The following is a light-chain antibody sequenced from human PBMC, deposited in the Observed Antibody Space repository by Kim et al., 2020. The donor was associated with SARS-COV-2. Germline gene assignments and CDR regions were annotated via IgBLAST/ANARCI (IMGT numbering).Light chain of an antibody. J-gene: IGLJ3*02. Sequence: TVTIPGTGGRGSMASSVVRGYQQRPVSAPTTVIYEDNQRPSGVPDRFSGSIDSSSNSASLTISGLKTEDEADYYCQSYDSSKPWVFGGGTQLTVL. CDR2: EDN. V-gene: IGLV6-57*02. CDR1: RGSMASSV. CDR3: QSYDSSKPWV.